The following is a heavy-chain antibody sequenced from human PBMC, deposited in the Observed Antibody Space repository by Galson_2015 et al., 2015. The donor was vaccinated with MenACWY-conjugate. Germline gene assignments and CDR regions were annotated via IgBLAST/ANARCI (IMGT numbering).Heavy chain of an antibody. D-gene: IGHD5-12*01. Sequence: ETLSLTCNISGASISGSSYYWGWIRQPPGKRLEWLGHVFFSGRTSYSRSLRSRVTLSLDTSQKQFSLKLTSVTATDTAVYYCAKFQSATIEAYWGPGVLVTVSS. CDR2: VFFSGRT. V-gene: IGHV4-39*01. CDR1: GASISGSSYY. CDR3: AKFQSATIEAY. J-gene: IGHJ4*02.